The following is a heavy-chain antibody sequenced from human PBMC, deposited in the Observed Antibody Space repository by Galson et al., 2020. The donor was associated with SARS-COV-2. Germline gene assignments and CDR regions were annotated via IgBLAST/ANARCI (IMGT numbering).Heavy chain of an antibody. D-gene: IGHD3-3*01. J-gene: IGHJ4*02. CDR3: ARERGGFRDFWSGYIDN. CDR1: GFTFSSYA. CDR2: ISYDGSSK. Sequence: QLGESLKISCAASGFTFSSYAMDWVRQAPGKGLEWVAVISYDGSSKYYADSVNGRFTISRDNSKNTMYPQMNSLIAEDTAVYYCARERGGFRDFWSGYIDNWGQGALVTVSS. V-gene: IGHV3-30*04.